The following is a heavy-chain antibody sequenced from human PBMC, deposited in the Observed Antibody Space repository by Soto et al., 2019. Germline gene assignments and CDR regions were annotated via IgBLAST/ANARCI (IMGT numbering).Heavy chain of an antibody. D-gene: IGHD2-15*01. CDR1: GGSISSGGYY. J-gene: IGHJ5*02. Sequence: QVQLQESGPGLVKPSQTLSLTCTVSGGSISSGGYYWSWIRQHPGKGLEWIGYIYYSGSTYYNPSLKSRVTISVATSKNQFSLKLSSVTAADTAVYYCAREVVVVADAPINWFDPWGQGTLVTVSS. CDR3: AREVVVVADAPINWFDP. CDR2: IYYSGST. V-gene: IGHV4-31*03.